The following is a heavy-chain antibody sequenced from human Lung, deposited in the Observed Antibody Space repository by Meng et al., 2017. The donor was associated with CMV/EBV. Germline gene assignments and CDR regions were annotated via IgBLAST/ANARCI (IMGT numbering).Heavy chain of an antibody. CDR2: IRHDGSTT. V-gene: IGHV3-30*02. CDR1: GFTFDTHG. J-gene: IGHJ4*02. D-gene: IGHD3-16*01. CDR3: AKDQLLFGGPNAYFDD. Sequence: GESLKISCAASGFTFDTHGMHWVRQAPGKGLEWVAFIRHDGSTTFYGDSVKGRFTISRDNSKNKLYLQMNSLRAEETAVYYCAKDQLLFGGPNAYFDDWGQGTXVTVSS.